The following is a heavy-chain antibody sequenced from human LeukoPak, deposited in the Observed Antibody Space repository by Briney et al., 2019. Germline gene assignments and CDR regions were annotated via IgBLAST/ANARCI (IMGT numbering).Heavy chain of an antibody. D-gene: IGHD5-12*01. Sequence: GGSLRLSCAASGFRFGDYNMNWVRQAPGKGLEWVSSISSRSNYIYYGDSVKGRFTISRDNAKNSLFLQMNSLRPDDTAVYYCAKDVGDRGYDYPAHWGQGTLVTVSP. CDR3: AKDVGDRGYDYPAH. J-gene: IGHJ4*02. CDR2: ISSRSNYI. V-gene: IGHV3-21*01. CDR1: GFRFGDYN.